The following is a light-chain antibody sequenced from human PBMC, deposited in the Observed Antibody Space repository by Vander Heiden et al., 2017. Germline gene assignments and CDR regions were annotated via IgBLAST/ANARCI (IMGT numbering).Light chain of an antibody. V-gene: IGKV3-20*01. CDR3: QQYSSSPLT. Sequence: EFVLRQSPGTMSLSPGERATLSCRASQSISSSYLAWYQQKPGQAPRLLIHGTTSRATGIPDRFSGSGSGTDFTLTITRLEPEDFAVYYCQQYSSSPLTFGQGTKLEIK. CDR2: GTT. CDR1: QSISSSY. J-gene: IGKJ2*01.